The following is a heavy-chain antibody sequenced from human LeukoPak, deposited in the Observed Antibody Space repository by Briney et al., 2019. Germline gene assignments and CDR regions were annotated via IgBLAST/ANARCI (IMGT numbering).Heavy chain of an antibody. V-gene: IGHV4-59*08. Sequence: SETLSLTCTVSGGSISSYYWSWIRQPPGKGLEWIGYIYYSGSTNYNPSLKSRVTISVDTSKNQFSLKLSSVTAADTAVYYCATYNRRGKFDYWGQGTLVTVS. J-gene: IGHJ4*02. CDR3: ATYNRRGKFDY. CDR1: GGSISSYY. D-gene: IGHD1-1*01. CDR2: IYYSGST.